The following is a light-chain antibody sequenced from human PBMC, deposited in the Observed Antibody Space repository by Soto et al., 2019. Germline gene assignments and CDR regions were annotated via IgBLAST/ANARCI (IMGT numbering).Light chain of an antibody. CDR2: DAP. V-gene: IGKV3-20*01. Sequence: EIVLTQSPGTLSLSPGERASLSCRASQSVSSSYLAWYQQKPGQAPRLLIYDAPSRATGIPDRLSGSGSGTDFTLTISRLEPEDFAVYYCQQYGSAPQTFGQGTKVES. CDR3: QQYGSAPQT. CDR1: QSVSSSY. J-gene: IGKJ1*01.